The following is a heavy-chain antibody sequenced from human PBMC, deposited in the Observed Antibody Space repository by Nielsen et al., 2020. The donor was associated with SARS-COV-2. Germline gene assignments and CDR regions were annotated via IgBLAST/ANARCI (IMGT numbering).Heavy chain of an antibody. J-gene: IGHJ6*02. CDR3: ARNKGYGGTSGSRYAMDV. D-gene: IGHD5-12*01. CDR2: VSGSGAGT. Sequence: GESLKISCAASGFTFSRYAMTWVRQAPGKGLEWVSGVSGSGAGTFYLDSVKGRFTVSRDNSKNTLYLQLNSLRAEDTATYYCARNKGYGGTSGSRYAMDVWGQGTTVLVSS. CDR1: GFTFSRYA. V-gene: IGHV3-23*01.